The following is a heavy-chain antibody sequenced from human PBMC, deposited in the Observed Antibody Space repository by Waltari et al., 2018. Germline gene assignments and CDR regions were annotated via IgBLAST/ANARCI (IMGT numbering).Heavy chain of an antibody. V-gene: IGHV4-34*01. Sequence: QVQLQQWGAGLLKPSETLSLTCAVYGGSFSGYYWSWIRQTPGKGLEWIGEINHSGSTNHNPSLKSRVTISVDTSKNQFSLKLSSVTAADTAVYYCARRRRYYYDSSGYDYWGQGTLVTVSS. CDR3: ARRRRYYYDSSGYDY. CDR1: GGSFSGYY. D-gene: IGHD3-22*01. CDR2: INHSGST. J-gene: IGHJ4*02.